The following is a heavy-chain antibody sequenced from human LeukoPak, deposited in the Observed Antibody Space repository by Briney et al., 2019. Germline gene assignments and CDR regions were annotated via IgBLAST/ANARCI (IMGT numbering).Heavy chain of an antibody. D-gene: IGHD2-15*01. CDR2: INHSGST. J-gene: IGHJ4*02. V-gene: IGHV4-34*01. CDR1: GGSFSGYY. CDR3: ARGGENEGGSPDY. Sequence: PSETLSLTCAVYGGSFSGYYWSWIRQPPGKGLEWIGEINHSGSTNYNPSLKSRVTISVDTSKNQFSLKLSSVTAADTAVYYCARGGENEGGSPDYWGQGTLVTVSS.